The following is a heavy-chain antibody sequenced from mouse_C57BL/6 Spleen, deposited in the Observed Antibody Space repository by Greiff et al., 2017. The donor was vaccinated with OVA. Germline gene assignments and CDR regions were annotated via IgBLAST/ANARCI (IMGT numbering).Heavy chain of an antibody. V-gene: IGHV6-3*01. CDR1: GFTFSNYW. D-gene: IGHD1-1*01. J-gene: IGHJ3*01. CDR2: IRLKSDNYAT. CDR3: TGFTTVRED. Sequence: EVKLVESGGGLVQPGGSMKLSCVASGFTFSNYWMNWVRQSPEQGLEWVAQIRLKSDNYATHYAESVKGRFTISRDDSKSSVYLQMNNLRAEDTGIYYCTGFTTVREDWGQGTLVTVSA.